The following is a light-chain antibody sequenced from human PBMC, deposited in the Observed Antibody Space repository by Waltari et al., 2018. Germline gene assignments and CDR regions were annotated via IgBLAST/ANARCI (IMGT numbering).Light chain of an antibody. Sequence: QSALTQPRSVSGSPAQSVTIPCTRTSSDLGCYNYVSWNQQPPAKAPKPMIYDVIKRPSGVPDRFSGSKSGNTASLTISGLQTEDEADYSCCSYAGRYTLVFGGGTKLTVL. J-gene: IGLJ2*01. CDR2: DVI. CDR3: CSYAGRYTLV. CDR1: SSDLGCYNY. V-gene: IGLV2-11*01.